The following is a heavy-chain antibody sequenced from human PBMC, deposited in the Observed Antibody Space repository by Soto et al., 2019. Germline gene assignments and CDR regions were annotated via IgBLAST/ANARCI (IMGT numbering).Heavy chain of an antibody. D-gene: IGHD2-15*01. CDR1: GFTFSSYS. J-gene: IGHJ4*02. Sequence: GGSLRLSCAASGFTFSSYSMNWVRQAPGKGLEWVSSISSSSSYIYYADSVKGRFTISRDNAKNSLYLQMNSLRAEDTAAYYCARPLGYCSGGSCYSEDGFDYWGQGTLVTVSS. CDR3: ARPLGYCSGGSCYSEDGFDY. V-gene: IGHV3-21*01. CDR2: ISSSSSYI.